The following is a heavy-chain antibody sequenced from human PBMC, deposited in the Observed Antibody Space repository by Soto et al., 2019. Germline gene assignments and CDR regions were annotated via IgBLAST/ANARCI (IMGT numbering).Heavy chain of an antibody. Sequence: QVQLVQSGAEVKKPGSSVKVSCKASGGTFSSYAISWVRQAPGQGLEWMGGIIPIFGTANYAQKFQGRVTITADXXTXTXXMELSSLRSEDTAVYYCARERSSSWAPDYYYGMDVWGQGTTVTVSS. D-gene: IGHD6-13*01. J-gene: IGHJ6*02. CDR2: IIPIFGTA. CDR3: ARERSSSWAPDYYYGMDV. CDR1: GGTFSSYA. V-gene: IGHV1-69*12.